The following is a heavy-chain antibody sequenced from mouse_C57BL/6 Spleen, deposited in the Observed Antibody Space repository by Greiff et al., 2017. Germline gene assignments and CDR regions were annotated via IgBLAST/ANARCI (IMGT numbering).Heavy chain of an antibody. CDR3: ARRRDYDEGWFAY. D-gene: IGHD2-4*01. CDR2: INPNNGGT. Sequence: VQLQQSGPELVKPGASVKISCKASGYTFTDYYMNWVKQSHGKSLEWIGDINPNNGGTSYNQKFKGKATLTVDKSSSTAYMELRSLTSEDSAVYYCARRRDYDEGWFAYWGQGTLVTVSA. V-gene: IGHV1-26*01. CDR1: GYTFTDYY. J-gene: IGHJ3*01.